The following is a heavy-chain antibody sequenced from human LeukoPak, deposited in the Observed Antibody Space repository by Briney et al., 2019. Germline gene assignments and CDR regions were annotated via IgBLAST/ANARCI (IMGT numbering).Heavy chain of an antibody. CDR2: IYYSGST. CDR1: GGSISSYY. D-gene: IGHD6-25*01. Sequence: SETLSLTCTVSGGSISSYYWSWIRQPPAKGLEWIGYIYYSGSTNYSPSLKSRVTTSVDTSKNQFSLKLSSVTAADTAVYYCARGYSSGWEYYFDYWGQGALVTVSS. V-gene: IGHV4-59*01. J-gene: IGHJ4*02. CDR3: ARGYSSGWEYYFDY.